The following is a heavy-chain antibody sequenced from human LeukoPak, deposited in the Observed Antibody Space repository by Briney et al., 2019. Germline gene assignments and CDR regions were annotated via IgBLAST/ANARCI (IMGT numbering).Heavy chain of an antibody. CDR2: ISYDGSNK. V-gene: IGHV3-30-3*01. Sequence: PGGSLRLSCAASGFTFSSYAMRWVRQAPGKGLEWVAVISYDGSNKYYADSVKGRFTISRDNSKNTLYLQMNSLRAEDTAVYYCAGSLGYSSGWPFDYWGQGTLVTVSS. D-gene: IGHD6-19*01. CDR1: GFTFSSYA. J-gene: IGHJ4*02. CDR3: AGSLGYSSGWPFDY.